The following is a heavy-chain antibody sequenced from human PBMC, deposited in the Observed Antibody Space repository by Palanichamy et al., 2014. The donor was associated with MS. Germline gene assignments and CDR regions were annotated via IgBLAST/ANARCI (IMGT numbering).Heavy chain of an antibody. CDR1: GYTFTVYS. CDR3: ARPYYYETGSYADAFNI. D-gene: IGHD3-22*01. CDR2: INPNGGGT. V-gene: IGHV1-2*02. Sequence: QVQLVQSGAEVKKPGASVKVSCKASGYTFTVYSLHWVRQAPGQGLEWMGWINPNGGGTNYAQKFQGRVIMTRDTAISTAYMELSSLTSDDTGVYYCARPYYYETGSYADAFNIWGQGTMVSVS. J-gene: IGHJ3*02.